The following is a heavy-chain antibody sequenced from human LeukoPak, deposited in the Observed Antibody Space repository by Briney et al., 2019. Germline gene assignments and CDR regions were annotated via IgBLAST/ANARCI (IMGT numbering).Heavy chain of an antibody. Sequence: GGSLRLSCAASGFTFSSYEMNWVRQAPGKGLEWVSYISSSGSTIYYADSVKGRFTISRDNAKNSLYLQMHSLRAEDTAVYYCAKLAGDYVWGSYRYWSYYYIDVWGKGTTVTVSS. CDR2: ISSSGSTI. CDR3: AKLAGDYVWGSYRYWSYYYIDV. CDR1: GFTFSSYE. D-gene: IGHD3-16*02. J-gene: IGHJ6*03. V-gene: IGHV3-48*03.